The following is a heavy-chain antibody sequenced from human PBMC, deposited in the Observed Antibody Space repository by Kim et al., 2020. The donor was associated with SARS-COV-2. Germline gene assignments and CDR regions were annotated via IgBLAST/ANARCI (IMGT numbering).Heavy chain of an antibody. CDR1: GGSITSDNW. CDR2: IYHSGKT. V-gene: IGHV4-4*02. J-gene: IGHJ3*01. Sequence: SETLSLTCAVSGGSITSDNWWTWVRQPPGKGLEWIGEIYHSGKTNYNTSLKSRVTISLDKSSNNFSLKMTSVTAADTAMYYCVPIGFCSGDDCYPVVWGQGTMVTVSS. CDR3: VPIGFCSGDDCYPVV. D-gene: IGHD2-15*01.